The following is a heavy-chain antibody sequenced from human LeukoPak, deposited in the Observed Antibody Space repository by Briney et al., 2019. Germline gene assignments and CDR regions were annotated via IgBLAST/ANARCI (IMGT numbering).Heavy chain of an antibody. V-gene: IGHV3-30*02. CDR2: IRYDGSNK. CDR3: AKGSHTIYGDYVSVFDY. Sequence: GGSLRLSCAASGFTFSSYGMHRVRQAPGKGLEWVAFIRYDGSNKYYADSVKGRFTISRDNSKNTLYLQMNSLRAEDTAVYYCAKGSHTIYGDYVSVFDYWGQGTLVTVSS. D-gene: IGHD4-17*01. J-gene: IGHJ4*02. CDR1: GFTFSSYG.